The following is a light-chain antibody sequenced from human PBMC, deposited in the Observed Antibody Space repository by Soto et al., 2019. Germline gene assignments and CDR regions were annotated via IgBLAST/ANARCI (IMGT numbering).Light chain of an antibody. CDR1: QSLLYSDGNTY. V-gene: IGKV2-30*01. CDR2: KVS. Sequence: DVLMTQSPLSLPVTLGQPASISCRSSQSLLYSDGNTYLSWFQQRPGQSPRRLIYKVSKRDSGVPERFSGSGSDTDFTLKISRVEAEDVGVYYCMQGTHWPRTFGKGTKV. J-gene: IGKJ1*01. CDR3: MQGTHWPRT.